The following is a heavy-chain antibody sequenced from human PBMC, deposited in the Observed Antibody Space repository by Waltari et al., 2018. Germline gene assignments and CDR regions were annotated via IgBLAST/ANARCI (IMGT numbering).Heavy chain of an antibody. J-gene: IGHJ4*02. CDR2: ILPSVGTA. Sequence: QVQLVQSGAEVKKPGSSVKVSCKASGGTFSSYAISWVRQAPGQGLEWMGRILPSVGTANDEQKFQGRVTITADKSTSTAYMELSSLRSEDTAVYYCARLLPFPSGYDFDYWGQGTLVTVSS. D-gene: IGHD5-12*01. CDR1: GGTFSSYA. V-gene: IGHV1-69*08. CDR3: ARLLPFPSGYDFDY.